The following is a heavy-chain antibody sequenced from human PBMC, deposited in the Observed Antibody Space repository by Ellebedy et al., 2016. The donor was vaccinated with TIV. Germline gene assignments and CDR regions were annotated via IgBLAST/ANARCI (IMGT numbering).Heavy chain of an antibody. CDR3: AQWLLGA. Sequence: GESLKISXAASGFTFSSYAMSWVRQAPGKGLEWVSAISGSGGSTYYADSVKGRFTISRDNSKNTLYLQMNSLRAEDTAVYYCAQWLLGAWGQGTLVTVSS. CDR1: GFTFSSYA. V-gene: IGHV3-23*01. D-gene: IGHD6-19*01. CDR2: ISGSGGST. J-gene: IGHJ5*02.